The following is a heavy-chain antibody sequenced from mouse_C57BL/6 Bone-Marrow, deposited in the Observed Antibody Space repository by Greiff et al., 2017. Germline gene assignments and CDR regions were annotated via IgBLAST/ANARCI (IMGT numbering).Heavy chain of an antibody. Sequence: QVQLKQSGAELARPGASVKLSCKASGYTFTSYGISWVKQRTGQGLEWIGEIYPRSGYTYYNEKFKGKATLTADKSSSTAYMELRSLTSEDSAVYFCARWWFAYWGQGTLVTVSA. CDR1: GYTFTSYG. V-gene: IGHV1-81*01. J-gene: IGHJ3*01. CDR2: IYPRSGYT. CDR3: ARWWFAY.